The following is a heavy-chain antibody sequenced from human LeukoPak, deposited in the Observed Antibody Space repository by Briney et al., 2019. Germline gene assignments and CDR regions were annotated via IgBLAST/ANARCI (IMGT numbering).Heavy chain of an antibody. CDR2: ISGDSRYI. D-gene: IGHD6-13*01. V-gene: IGHV3-21*06. CDR3: ARGPFSSSWSEFDY. CDR1: GFTFSHYS. Sequence: GGSLRLSCAASGFTFSHYSLNWVRQAPGKGLEWVSCISGDSRYIYYADSVKGRSTISRDNAQNSLYLHMNSLRAEDTAVYYCARGPFSSSWSEFDYWGQGTLVTVSS. J-gene: IGHJ4*02.